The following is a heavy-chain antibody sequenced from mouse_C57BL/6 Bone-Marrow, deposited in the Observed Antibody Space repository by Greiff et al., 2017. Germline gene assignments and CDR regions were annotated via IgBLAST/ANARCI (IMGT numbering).Heavy chain of an antibody. V-gene: IGHV1-22*01. J-gene: IGHJ4*01. CDR3: ANDLLWLRRYYYAMDY. D-gene: IGHD2-2*01. Sequence: VHVQQSGPELVKPGASVKMSCKASGYTFTDYNMHWVKQSHGKSLEWIGNINPNNGGTSYNQKFKGKATLTVNKSSSTAYMELRSLTSEDSAVYYCANDLLWLRRYYYAMDYWGQGTSVTVSS. CDR1: GYTFTDYN. CDR2: INPNNGGT.